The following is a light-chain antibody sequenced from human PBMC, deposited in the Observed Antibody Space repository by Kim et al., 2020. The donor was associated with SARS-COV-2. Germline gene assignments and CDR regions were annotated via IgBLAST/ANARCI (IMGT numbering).Light chain of an antibody. CDR1: KLGDKH. CDR3: QAWDTTTVT. J-gene: IGLJ2*01. Sequence: VSPGQNTSITCSEDKLGDKHVSWYLQKPGQSPMVVIYQDNKRPSGIPERFSGSNSGNTATMTIRGAQTLDEADYYCQAWDTTTVTFGGGTQLTVL. CDR2: QDN. V-gene: IGLV3-1*01.